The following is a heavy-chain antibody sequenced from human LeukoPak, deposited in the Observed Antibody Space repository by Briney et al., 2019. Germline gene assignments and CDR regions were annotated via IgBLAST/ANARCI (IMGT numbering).Heavy chain of an antibody. J-gene: IGHJ5*02. D-gene: IGHD6-13*01. V-gene: IGHV3-23*01. Sequence: GGTLRLSCAASGFTFSSYGMSWVRQAPGKGLEWVSTISATGANTYYADSVKGRFTISRDNSKSTLYLQMNSLRVEDAAVYYCAKRRYDTSSLDWFDPWGQGTLVTVS. CDR1: GFTFSSYG. CDR3: AKRRYDTSSLDWFDP. CDR2: ISATGANT.